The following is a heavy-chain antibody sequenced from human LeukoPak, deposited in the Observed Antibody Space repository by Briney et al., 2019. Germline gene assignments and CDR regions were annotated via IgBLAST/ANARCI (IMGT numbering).Heavy chain of an antibody. Sequence: SETLSLTCTVSGGSISSSSYYWGWIRQPPGKGLEWIGSIYYSGSTYYNPSLKSRVTISVDTSKNQFSLKLSSVTAADTAVYYCARGSRSGLRYFVAFDPWGQGTLVTVSS. V-gene: IGHV4-39*07. D-gene: IGHD3-9*01. CDR3: ARGSRSGLRYFVAFDP. CDR2: IYYSGST. CDR1: GGSISSSSYY. J-gene: IGHJ5*02.